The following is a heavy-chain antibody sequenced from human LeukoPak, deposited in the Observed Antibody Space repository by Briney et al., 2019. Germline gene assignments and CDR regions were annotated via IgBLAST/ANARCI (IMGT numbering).Heavy chain of an antibody. Sequence: SVKVSCKASGGTFSSYAISWVRQAPGQGLEWMGRIIPIFGTANYAQKFQGRVTITTDESTSTAYMELSSLGSEDTAVYYCARPGGGYNLPLDYWGQGTLVTVTS. CDR3: ARPGGGYNLPLDY. V-gene: IGHV1-69*05. CDR1: GGTFSSYA. D-gene: IGHD5-24*01. J-gene: IGHJ4*02. CDR2: IIPIFGTA.